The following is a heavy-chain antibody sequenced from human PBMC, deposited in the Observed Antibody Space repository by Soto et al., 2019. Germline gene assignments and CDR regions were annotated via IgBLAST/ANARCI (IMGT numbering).Heavy chain of an antibody. CDR1: GFTFHDYT. V-gene: IGHV3-43*01. CDR2: ISWHGGST. D-gene: IGHD4-17*01. Sequence: EVQLVESGGVVVQPGRSLRLSCAASGFTFHDYTMHWVRQAPGKGLEWVSLISWHGGSTDYADSVKGRFTISRDNSKSSLYLQMNSLRTEDTALYYCAKDLFTVTTGGGFHYWGQGTLVTVSS. J-gene: IGHJ4*02. CDR3: AKDLFTVTTGGGFHY.